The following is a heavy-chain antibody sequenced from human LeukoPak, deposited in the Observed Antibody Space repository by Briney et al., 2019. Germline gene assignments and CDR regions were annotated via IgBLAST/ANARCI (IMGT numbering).Heavy chain of an antibody. CDR3: ARSSHMITFGGVIVTQPNYYYYGMDV. J-gene: IGHJ6*02. Sequence: GGSLRLSCAASGFTFSSYSMNWVRQAPGKGLEWVSYISSSSSTIYYADSVKGRFTISRDNAKNSLYLQMNSLRAEDTAVYYCARSSHMITFGGVIVTQPNYYYYGMDVWGQGTTVTVSS. V-gene: IGHV3-48*01. CDR1: GFTFSSYS. D-gene: IGHD3-16*02. CDR2: ISSSSSTI.